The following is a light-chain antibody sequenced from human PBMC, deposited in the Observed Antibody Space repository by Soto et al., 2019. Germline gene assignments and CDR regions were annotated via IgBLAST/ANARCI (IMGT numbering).Light chain of an antibody. CDR1: QTVTGNY. Sequence: ENVLTQSPGTLSLSPGERATLSCRASQTVTGNYLAWYQQKPDQAPRLVIYDVSGRATGIPDRFSGSGSGTDFTLTISRLEPEDSAVYYCQQYGISPTFGQGTKVEIK. V-gene: IGKV3-20*01. CDR2: DVS. J-gene: IGKJ1*01. CDR3: QQYGISPT.